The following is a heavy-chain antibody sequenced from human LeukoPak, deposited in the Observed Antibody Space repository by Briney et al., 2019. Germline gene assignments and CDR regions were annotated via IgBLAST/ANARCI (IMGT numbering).Heavy chain of an antibody. Sequence: GGSLRLSCEVSGFTFSRHSMRWVRQAPGKGLEWVAKIKEDGTEKYYVGSVEDRFTISRDNARHPLFLQMNSLRGEDTAVYFCVRESGDYGSADMPGYYYYMDVWAKGTTVIVSS. V-gene: IGHV3-7*01. CDR1: GFTFSRHS. CDR2: IKEDGTEK. J-gene: IGHJ6*03. CDR3: VRESGDYGSADMPGYYYYMDV. D-gene: IGHD3-10*01.